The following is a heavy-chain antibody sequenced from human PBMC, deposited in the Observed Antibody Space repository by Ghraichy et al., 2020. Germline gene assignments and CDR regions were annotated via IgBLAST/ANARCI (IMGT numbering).Heavy chain of an antibody. CDR3: ARDLVGLDAFDI. Sequence: ASEKVSCKAGGYKVTDYYIHWVRQAPGQGVEWMGRINPDGGGTRFAERFQARVTMTRDTSINTVYMDLTRLTYDDTAVYYCARDLVGLDAFDIWGHGTMVSVSS. J-gene: IGHJ3*02. D-gene: IGHD1-26*01. V-gene: IGHV1-2*06. CDR1: GYKVTDYY. CDR2: INPDGGGT.